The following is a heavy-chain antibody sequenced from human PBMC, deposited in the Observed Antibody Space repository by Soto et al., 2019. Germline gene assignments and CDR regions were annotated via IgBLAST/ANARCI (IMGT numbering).Heavy chain of an antibody. D-gene: IGHD3-10*01. CDR3: ATSLWFGTQVEL. CDR2: ISRSGTT. CDR1: GGYFNDNY. V-gene: IGHV4-34*01. J-gene: IGHJ5*02. Sequence: QVQLQQWGAGLLKPSETLSLSCAVYGGYFNDNYYTWFRQPPGKGLEWIGEISRSGTTKYIPSLKSRASISFDPSKTQVCLKVTSVPAADTAVYYCATSLWFGTQVELWGQGALVTVSS.